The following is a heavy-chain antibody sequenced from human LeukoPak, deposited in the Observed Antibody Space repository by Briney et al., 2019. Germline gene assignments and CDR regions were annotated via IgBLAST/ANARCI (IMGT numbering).Heavy chain of an antibody. J-gene: IGHJ4*02. CDR2: INGGGDVT. CDR1: GFTSHSYA. D-gene: IGHD3-22*01. V-gene: IGHV3-23*01. Sequence: PGGSLRLSCATSGFTSHSYAMSSVRQAPGKGLECVSAINGGGDVTYYADSVQGRFFFSRDNAKNTLYLQLNSLRAEDTAVYYCARNYYDSSGYSPFFDYWGQGTLVTVSS. CDR3: ARNYYDSSGYSPFFDY.